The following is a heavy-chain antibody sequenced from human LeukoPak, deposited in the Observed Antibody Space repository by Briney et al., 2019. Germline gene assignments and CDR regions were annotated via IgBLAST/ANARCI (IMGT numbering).Heavy chain of an antibody. Sequence: GASVKVSCKASGGTFSSYAISWVRQAPGQGLEWMGGIIPIFGTANYAQKFQGRVTITADESTSTAYMELSSLRSEDTAVYYCARDREVGATTCFDYWGQGTLVTVSS. CDR3: ARDREVGATTCFDY. CDR2: IIPIFGTA. D-gene: IGHD1-26*01. J-gene: IGHJ4*02. CDR1: GGTFSSYA. V-gene: IGHV1-69*13.